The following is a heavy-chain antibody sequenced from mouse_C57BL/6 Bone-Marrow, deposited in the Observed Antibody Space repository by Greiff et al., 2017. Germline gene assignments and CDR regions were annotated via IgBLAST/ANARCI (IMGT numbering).Heavy chain of an antibody. V-gene: IGHV5-6*02. D-gene: IGHD2-3*01. CDR2: ISSGGSYT. CDR1: GFTFSSYG. CDR3: ARRGYYGFAY. J-gene: IGHJ3*01. Sequence: EVRLVESGGDLVKPGGSLKLSCAASGFTFSSYGMSWVRQTPDKRLEWVATISSGGSYTYYPDSVKGRFTISRDNAKNTLYLQRSSLKAEDTAMYYCARRGYYGFAYWGQGTLVTVSA.